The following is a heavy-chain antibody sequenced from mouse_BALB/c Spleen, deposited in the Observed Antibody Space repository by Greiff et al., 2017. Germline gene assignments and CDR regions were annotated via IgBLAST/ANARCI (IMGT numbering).Heavy chain of an antibody. CDR3: ANYGYNAMDY. Sequence: VHVKQSGPELVKPGASVKVSCKASGYAFTSYNMYWVKQSHGKSLEWIGYIDPYNGGTSYNQKFKGKATLTVDKSSSTAYMHLNSLTSEDSAVYYCANYGYNAMDYWGQGTSVTVSS. D-gene: IGHD1-2*01. CDR1: GYAFTSYN. V-gene: IGHV1S135*01. J-gene: IGHJ4*01. CDR2: IDPYNGGT.